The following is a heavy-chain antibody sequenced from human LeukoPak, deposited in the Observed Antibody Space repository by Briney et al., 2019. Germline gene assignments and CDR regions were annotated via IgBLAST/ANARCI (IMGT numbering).Heavy chain of an antibody. J-gene: IGHJ4*02. D-gene: IGHD6-19*01. V-gene: IGHV4-39*01. Sequence: SETLSLTCTVSGGSISSSSYYWGWIRQPPGKGLEWIGSIYYSGSTYYNPSLKSRVTISVDTSKNQFSLKLSSVTAADTAVYYCARHGMGSSGWLYYFDYWGQGTLVTVSS. CDR2: IYYSGST. CDR1: GGSISSSSYY. CDR3: ARHGMGSSGWLYYFDY.